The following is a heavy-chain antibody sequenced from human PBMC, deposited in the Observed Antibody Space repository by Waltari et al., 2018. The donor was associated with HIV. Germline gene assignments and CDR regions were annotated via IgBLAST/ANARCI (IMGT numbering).Heavy chain of an antibody. V-gene: IGHV4-61*02. Sequence: QVQLQESGTGLVKPLQTLSLTCTVSGGSISSGSYYWNWIRQPAGKGLEWIGRIYPSGSTNYNPSLKSRVTISVDTSKNQFSLKLSSVTAADTAVYYCARVFCSGGSCYGDGRYGMDVWGQGTTVTVSS. CDR1: GGSISSGSYY. CDR2: IYPSGST. D-gene: IGHD2-15*01. CDR3: ARVFCSGGSCYGDGRYGMDV. J-gene: IGHJ6*02.